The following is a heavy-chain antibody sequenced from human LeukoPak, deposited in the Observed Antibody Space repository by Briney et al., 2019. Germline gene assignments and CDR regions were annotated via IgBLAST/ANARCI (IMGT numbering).Heavy chain of an antibody. J-gene: IGHJ4*02. Sequence: PGGSLRLSCEASGFTFSNYAMSWVRQAPGKGLEWVSGICGHGISIYYADSVKGRFTISRDNAKNSLYLQMNSLRAEDTAVYYCARERGYFDYWGQGTLVTVSS. CDR2: ICGHGISI. V-gene: IGHV3-23*01. CDR1: GFTFSNYA. CDR3: ARERGYFDY.